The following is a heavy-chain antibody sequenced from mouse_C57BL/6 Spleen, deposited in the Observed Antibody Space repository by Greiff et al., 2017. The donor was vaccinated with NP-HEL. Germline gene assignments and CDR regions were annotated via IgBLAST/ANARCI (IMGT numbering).Heavy chain of an antibody. CDR1: GYAFSSYW. CDR3: ARNDYYYAMDY. Sequence: QVQLQQSGAELVKPGASVKISCKASGYAFSSYWMNWVKQRPGKGLEWIGQIYPGDGDTNYNGKFKGKATLTADKCSSTAYMQLSSLTSEDSAVYFCARNDYYYAMDYWGQGTSVTVSS. V-gene: IGHV1-80*01. CDR2: IYPGDGDT. D-gene: IGHD2-12*01. J-gene: IGHJ4*01.